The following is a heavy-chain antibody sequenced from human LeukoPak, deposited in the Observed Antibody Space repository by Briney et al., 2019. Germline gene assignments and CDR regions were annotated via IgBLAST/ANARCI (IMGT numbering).Heavy chain of an antibody. CDR3: ARGSLSGNYPGGWFDP. CDR2: IYYSGST. Sequence: SETLSLTCTVSGGSISSHYRSWIRQTPGKGLEWIGYIYYSGSTNYNPSLKSRVTVLVDTSKNQFSLKLSSATAADTAVYYCARGSLSGNYPGGWFDPWGQGTLVTVSS. D-gene: IGHD1-26*01. J-gene: IGHJ5*02. CDR1: GGSISSHY. V-gene: IGHV4-59*11.